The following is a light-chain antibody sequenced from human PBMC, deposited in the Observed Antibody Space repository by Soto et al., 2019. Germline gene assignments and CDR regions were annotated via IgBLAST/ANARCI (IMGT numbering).Light chain of an antibody. CDR2: GTS. J-gene: IGKJ1*01. Sequence: EIVLTQSPGTLSLSPGERSTLSCRAIQSCSRYLAWYQQKAGKAPRLLIYGTSTRATGIPVRFSGSGSGTDFTLTTSSLPPEDFALYFCHQDFNLPWTFGQGTKVDIK. V-gene: IGKV3D-7*01. CDR1: QSCSRY. CDR3: HQDFNLPWT.